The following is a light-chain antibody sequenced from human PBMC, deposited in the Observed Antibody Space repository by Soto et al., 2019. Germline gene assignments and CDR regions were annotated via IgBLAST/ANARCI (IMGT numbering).Light chain of an antibody. J-gene: IGKJ2*01. Sequence: DIQVTQSPATLSASVGDTVSITCRASQSVLTWLAWYQQKPGKAPNLLIYKASRLRDGVPSRFSGSGSGTDFTLTITSLQPDDFASDFCQHYFSYPYAFGQGTKLEI. CDR2: KAS. CDR1: QSVLTW. V-gene: IGKV1-5*03. CDR3: QHYFSYPYA.